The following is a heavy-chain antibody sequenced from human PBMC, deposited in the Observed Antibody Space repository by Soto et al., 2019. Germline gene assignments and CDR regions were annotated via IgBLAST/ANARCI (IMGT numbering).Heavy chain of an antibody. CDR1: GFTFSLYS. CDR2: ISGTSTYI. CDR3: VRARATDSRPDY. D-gene: IGHD3-22*01. Sequence: KPGGSLRLSCAASGFTFSLYSMIWVRRAPGKGLEWVSSISGTSTYIYFADSLKGRLTISRDNAKNSLFLQMDSLRAEDTAIYYCVRARATDSRPDYWGQGTLVTVSS. J-gene: IGHJ4*02. V-gene: IGHV3-21*06.